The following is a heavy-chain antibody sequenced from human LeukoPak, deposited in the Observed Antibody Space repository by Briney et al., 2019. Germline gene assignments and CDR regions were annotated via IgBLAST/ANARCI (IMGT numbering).Heavy chain of an antibody. CDR3: ARDFQWAFDY. D-gene: IGHD1-26*01. J-gene: IGHJ4*02. CDR1: GFTFSSYD. Sequence: GGSLRLSCAASGFTFSSYDMSWVRQAPGKALEWISYISGRETSTFYSDSVKGRFTISRDNARNPLYLQMNSLRDEDTAVYYCARDFQWAFDYWGQGALVTVSS. CDR2: ISGRETST. V-gene: IGHV3-48*02.